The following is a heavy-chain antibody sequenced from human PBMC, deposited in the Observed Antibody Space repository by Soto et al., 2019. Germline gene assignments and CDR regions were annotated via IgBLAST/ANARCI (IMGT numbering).Heavy chain of an antibody. J-gene: IGHJ4*02. V-gene: IGHV3-33*01. Sequence: GGSLRLSCAASGFTFSSYGMHWVRQAPGKGLEWVAVIWYDGSNKYYADSVKGRFTISRDNSKNTLYLQMNSLRAEDTAVYYCARDLKYSSSFDYWGQGTLVTVSS. D-gene: IGHD6-6*01. CDR2: IWYDGSNK. CDR1: GFTFSSYG. CDR3: ARDLKYSSSFDY.